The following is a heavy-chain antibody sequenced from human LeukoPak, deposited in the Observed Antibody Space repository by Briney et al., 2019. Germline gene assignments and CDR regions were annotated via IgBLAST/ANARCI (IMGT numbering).Heavy chain of an antibody. Sequence: SETLSLTCAVYGGSFSGYYWSWIRQPPGKGLEWIGEINHSGSTNYNPSLKSRVTISVDTSKNQFSLKLSSVTAADTAVYYCATGYCSGGSCYGAFDIWGQGTMVTVSS. CDR1: GGSFSGYY. V-gene: IGHV4-34*01. CDR3: ATGYCSGGSCYGAFDI. D-gene: IGHD2-15*01. J-gene: IGHJ3*02. CDR2: INHSGST.